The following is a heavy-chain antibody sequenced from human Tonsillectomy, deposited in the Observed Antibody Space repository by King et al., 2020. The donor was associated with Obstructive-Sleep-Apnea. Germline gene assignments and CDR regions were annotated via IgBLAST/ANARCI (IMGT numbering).Heavy chain of an antibody. CDR3: ARLQVEVQLWSPWGMDV. V-gene: IGHV1-69*01. CDR1: GGTFSSYA. Sequence: HVQLVQSGAEVKKPGSSVKVSCKASGGTFSSYAISWVRQAPGQGLEWMGGIIPLFDSPSYAQKFQGRVTITADESTNTVYMELSSLTSEDTAVYYCARLQVEVQLWSPWGMDVWGQGTTVIVSS. J-gene: IGHJ6*02. CDR2: IIPLFDSP. D-gene: IGHD5-18*01.